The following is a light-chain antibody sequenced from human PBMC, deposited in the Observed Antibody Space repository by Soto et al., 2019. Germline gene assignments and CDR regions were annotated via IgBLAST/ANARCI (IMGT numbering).Light chain of an antibody. Sequence: AIRLTQSPSSLSASVGDRVTITCRASQGISSTLAWYQQKPVEAHKLLIYHASSLQSGVPSRFSGSGSWTDFTLTISSLQTEDFATYYCQQFNNYPLTVGGGTKVEIK. CDR2: HAS. J-gene: IGKJ4*01. CDR1: QGISST. V-gene: IGKV1D-13*01. CDR3: QQFNNYPLT.